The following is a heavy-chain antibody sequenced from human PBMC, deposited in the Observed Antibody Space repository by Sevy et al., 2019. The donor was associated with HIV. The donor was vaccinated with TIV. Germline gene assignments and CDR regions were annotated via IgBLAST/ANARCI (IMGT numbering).Heavy chain of an antibody. J-gene: IGHJ5*02. V-gene: IGHV4-39*01. CDR2: IYYSGST. CDR3: ARLGTYYYDSSGYYYNWFDP. CDR1: GGSISSSSYY. D-gene: IGHD3-22*01. Sequence: SETLSLTCTVSGGSISSSSYYWGWIRQPPGKGLEWIGSIYYSGSTYYNPSLKSRVTISVGTSKNQFSLKLSSVTAADTAVYYCARLGTYYYDSSGYYYNWFDPWGQGTLVTVSS.